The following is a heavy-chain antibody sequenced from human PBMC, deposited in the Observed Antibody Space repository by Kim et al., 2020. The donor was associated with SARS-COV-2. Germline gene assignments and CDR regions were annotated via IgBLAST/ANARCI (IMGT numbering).Heavy chain of an antibody. CDR1: GGSFSGYY. V-gene: IGHV4-34*01. CDR2: INHSGST. J-gene: IGHJ6*02. D-gene: IGHD3-3*01. CDR3: AVSSMRLRFLPNQGYYGMDV. Sequence: SETLSLTCAVYGGSFSGYYWSWIRQPPGKGLEWIGEINHSGSTNYNPSLKSRVTISVDTSKNQFSLKLSSVTAADTAVYYCAVSSMRLRFLPNQGYYGMDVWGQGTTVTVSS.